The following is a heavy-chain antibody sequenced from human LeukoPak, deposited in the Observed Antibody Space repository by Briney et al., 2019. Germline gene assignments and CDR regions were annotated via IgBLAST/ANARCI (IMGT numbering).Heavy chain of an antibody. D-gene: IGHD3-16*01. Sequence: PSETLSLTCTVSGGSISSYYWSWIRQPPGKGLEWIAYIYYSGSTNYNPSLKSRVTISVDTSKNQFSLKLSSVTAADTAVYYCARGGFGMGSFADLDYWGQGTLVTVSS. J-gene: IGHJ4*02. CDR3: ARGGFGMGSFADLDY. V-gene: IGHV4-59*01. CDR1: GGSISSYY. CDR2: IYYSGST.